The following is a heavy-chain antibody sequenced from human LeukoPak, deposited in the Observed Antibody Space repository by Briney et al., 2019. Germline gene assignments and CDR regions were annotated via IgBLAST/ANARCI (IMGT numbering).Heavy chain of an antibody. Sequence: ASVSVSCKASGYTFTSYDMHWVRQAPGQGLEGMGWMKPNSGDSDFAQTLQGRVTIAWNTSMSTAYMELNSLRSERTAVYYCARHHSDIWLDSWGQRTLVTVST. CDR2: MKPNSGDS. J-gene: IGHJ5*01. V-gene: IGHV1-8*01. D-gene: IGHD6-13*01. CDR1: GYTFTSYD. CDR3: ARHHSDIWLDS.